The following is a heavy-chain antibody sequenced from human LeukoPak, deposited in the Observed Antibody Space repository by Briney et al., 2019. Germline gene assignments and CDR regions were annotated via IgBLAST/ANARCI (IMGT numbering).Heavy chain of an antibody. D-gene: IGHD6-13*01. J-gene: IGHJ4*02. Sequence: PSETLSLTCTVSGGSISSHYWSWIRQPAGKGLEWIGRIYTSGSTNYNPYLKSRVTMSVDTSKNQFSLKLSSVTAADTAVYYCARDPSHSRGYFDYWGQGTLVTVSS. V-gene: IGHV4-4*07. CDR1: GGSISSHY. CDR3: ARDPSHSRGYFDY. CDR2: IYTSGST.